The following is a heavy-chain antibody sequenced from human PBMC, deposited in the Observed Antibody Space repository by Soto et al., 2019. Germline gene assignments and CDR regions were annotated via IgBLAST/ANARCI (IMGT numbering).Heavy chain of an antibody. CDR1: EFTFSDYY. Sequence: QVQLVESGGGLVKPGGSLRLSCAASEFTFSDYYMSWIRQAPGKGLEWVSYISSSGSIINYADSVKGRFTISRDNAKNSLYLEMQSLRAEDTAVYYCAREVTLWSGALVVPGYNSYMDVWGKGTPVTVSS. CDR2: ISSSGSII. V-gene: IGHV3-11*01. CDR3: AREVTLWSGALVVPGYNSYMDV. D-gene: IGHD3-3*01. J-gene: IGHJ6*03.